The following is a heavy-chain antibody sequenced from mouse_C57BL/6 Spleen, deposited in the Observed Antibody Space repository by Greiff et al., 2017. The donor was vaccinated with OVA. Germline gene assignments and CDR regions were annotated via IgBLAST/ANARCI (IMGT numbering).Heavy chain of an antibody. J-gene: IGHJ2*01. Sequence: EVQLQQSVAELVRPGASVKLSCTASGFNIKNTYMHWAKQRPEQGLEWIGRIDPANGNTKYAPKFQGKATITADTSSNTAYLRLSSLTSEDTAIYYCARERGYSNVDFDYWGKGTTLTVSS. CDR2: IDPANGNT. D-gene: IGHD2-5*01. CDR3: ARERGYSNVDFDY. CDR1: GFNIKNTY. V-gene: IGHV14-3*01.